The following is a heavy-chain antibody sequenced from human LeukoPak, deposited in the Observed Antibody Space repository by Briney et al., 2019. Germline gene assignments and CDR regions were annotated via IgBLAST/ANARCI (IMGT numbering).Heavy chain of an antibody. CDR2: MNPNSGNT. D-gene: IGHD6-19*01. CDR3: ARGGSSGWYPSSAALDY. J-gene: IGHJ4*02. V-gene: IGHV1-8*01. Sequence: ASVKVSCKASGYTFTSYGINWVRQATGQGLEWMGWMNPNSGNTGYAQKFQGRVTMTRNTSISTAYMELSSLRSEDTAVYYCARGGSSGWYPSSAALDYWGQGTLVTVSS. CDR1: GYTFTSYG.